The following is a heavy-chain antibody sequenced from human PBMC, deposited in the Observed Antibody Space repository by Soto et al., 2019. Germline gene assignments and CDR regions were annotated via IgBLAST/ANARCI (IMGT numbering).Heavy chain of an antibody. CDR2: IYSGGST. V-gene: IGHV3-53*01. Sequence: GGSLRLSCAASGFTFSDHYMDWVRQAPGKGLEWVSVIYSGGSTYYADSVKGRFTISRDNSKNTLYLQMNSLRAEDTAVYYCAREKQLVRYGMDVWGQGTTVTVSS. J-gene: IGHJ6*02. CDR3: AREKQLVRYGMDV. CDR1: GFTFSDHY. D-gene: IGHD6-6*01.